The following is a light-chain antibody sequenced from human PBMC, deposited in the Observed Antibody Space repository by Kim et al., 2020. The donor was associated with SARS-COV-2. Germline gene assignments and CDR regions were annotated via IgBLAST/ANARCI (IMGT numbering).Light chain of an antibody. J-gene: IGLJ2*01. CDR2: GRN. Sequence: SSELTQDPAVSVALGQTVRITCQGDSLRSYYATWYQQRPRQAPVLVIYGRNNRPSGIPDRFSGSSSGNTASLTISWAQAEDEADFYCQSRDSGGNVLFGGGTKVTVL. CDR3: QSRDSGGNVL. CDR1: SLRSYY. V-gene: IGLV3-19*01.